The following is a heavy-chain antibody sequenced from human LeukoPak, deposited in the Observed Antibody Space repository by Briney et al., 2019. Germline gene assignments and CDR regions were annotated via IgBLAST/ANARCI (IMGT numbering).Heavy chain of an antibody. J-gene: IGHJ4*02. Sequence: SETLSLTCDVYGGSFSGYYWSWIRQPPGKGLEWIGEINHSGSTNYNPSLKSRVTISVDTSKNQFSLKLSSVTAADTAVYYCASQGGSDFDYWGQGTLVTVSS. CDR2: INHSGST. V-gene: IGHV4-34*01. CDR3: ASQGGSDFDY. CDR1: GGSFSGYY.